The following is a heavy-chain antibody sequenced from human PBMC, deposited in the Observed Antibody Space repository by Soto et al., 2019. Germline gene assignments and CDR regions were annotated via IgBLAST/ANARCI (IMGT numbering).Heavy chain of an antibody. CDR2: IYYSGST. D-gene: IGHD4-17*01. J-gene: IGHJ4*02. CDR3: ARRYGPGFDY. Sequence: PSATLNLTCTVSGQSVISYYLGWIRQPPGKGLEWIGYIYYSGSTNYNPSLKSRVTISVDTSKNQFSLKLSSVTAADTAVYYCARRYGPGFDYWGQGTLVTVS. V-gene: IGHV4-59*08. CDR1: GQSVISYY.